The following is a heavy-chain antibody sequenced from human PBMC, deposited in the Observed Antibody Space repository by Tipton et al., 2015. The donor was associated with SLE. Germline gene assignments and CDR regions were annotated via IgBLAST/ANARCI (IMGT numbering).Heavy chain of an antibody. Sequence: TLPLTCTVSGGSISSYYWSWIRQPPGKGLEWIGYIYYSGSTNNNPSLKSRVTISVDPSKNQFSLKLSSVTAADTAVYYCARGGGIAARPARPYYCMDVWGKGTTVTVSS. CDR3: ARGGGIAARPARPYYCMDV. V-gene: IGHV4-59*01. D-gene: IGHD6-13*01. CDR1: GGSISSYY. J-gene: IGHJ6*03. CDR2: IYYSGST.